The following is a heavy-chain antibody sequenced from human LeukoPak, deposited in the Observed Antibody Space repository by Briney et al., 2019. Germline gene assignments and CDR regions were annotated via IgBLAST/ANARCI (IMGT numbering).Heavy chain of an antibody. J-gene: IGHJ4*02. Sequence: PGGSLRLSCAASGFTFSSSAMSWVRQAPGKGLEWVSYISSSSSTIYYADSVKGRFTISRDNAKNSLYLQMNSLRAEDTAVYYCARGYYDFWSGYPYYFDYWGQGTLVTVSS. CDR2: ISSSSSTI. CDR1: GFTFSSSA. V-gene: IGHV3-48*01. CDR3: ARGYYDFWSGYPYYFDY. D-gene: IGHD3-3*01.